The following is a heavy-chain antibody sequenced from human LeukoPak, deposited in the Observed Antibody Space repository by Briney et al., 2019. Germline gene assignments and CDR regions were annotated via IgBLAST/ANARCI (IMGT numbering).Heavy chain of an antibody. Sequence: SETLSLTCTVSGGSISSSSYYWGWIRQPPGKGLEWIGSIYYSGSTYYNPSLKSRVTISVDTSKNQFSLKLSSVTAADTAVYYCARRGHSYGDYWGQGTLVTVSS. CDR1: GGSISSSSYY. CDR3: ARRGHSYGDY. D-gene: IGHD5-18*01. V-gene: IGHV4-39*07. CDR2: IYYSGST. J-gene: IGHJ4*02.